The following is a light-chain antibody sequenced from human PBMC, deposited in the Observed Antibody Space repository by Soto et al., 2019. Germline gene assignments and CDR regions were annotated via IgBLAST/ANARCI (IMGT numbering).Light chain of an antibody. CDR3: CSYAGSYTLYV. CDR2: DVS. J-gene: IGLJ1*01. Sequence: QSALTQPRSVSGSPGQSVTISCTGTTSDVGGYNYVSWYQQHPGKAPKLMIYDVSKRPSGVPDRFSGSKSGNKASLTISWVQAEDEADYYCCSYAGSYTLYVFGTGTKLTVL. V-gene: IGLV2-11*01. CDR1: TSDVGGYNY.